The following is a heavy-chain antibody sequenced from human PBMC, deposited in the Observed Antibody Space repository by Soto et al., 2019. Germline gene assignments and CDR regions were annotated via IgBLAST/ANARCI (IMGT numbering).Heavy chain of an antibody. CDR3: ARGPQQCLLFWFDP. CDR1: GYTFTSYT. Sequence: QVQLVQSGAEEKKPGASVKVSCKASGYTFTSYTMHSVRQAPGQRLEWMGWINAGNGNTKYSQKFQGRVTITRDTSASTAYMELCSLRSEDTAVYYCARGPQQCLLFWFDPWGQGTLVTVSS. J-gene: IGHJ5*02. V-gene: IGHV1-3*05. CDR2: INAGNGNT. D-gene: IGHD6-19*01.